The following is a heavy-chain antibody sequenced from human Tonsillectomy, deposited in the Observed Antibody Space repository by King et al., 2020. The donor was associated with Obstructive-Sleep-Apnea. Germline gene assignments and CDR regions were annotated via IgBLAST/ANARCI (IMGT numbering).Heavy chain of an antibody. Sequence: VQLVESGGGVVQPGRSLRLSCAASGFTFSSYAMHWVRQAPGKGLEWVAVISYDGSKKYYADSVKGRFTISRDNSKNTLYLQMNSLRAEDTAVYHCARDPANTMVRGVIHPKMDVWGQGTTVTVSS. CDR3: ARDPANTMVRGVIHPKMDV. CDR2: ISYDGSKK. CDR1: GFTFSSYA. D-gene: IGHD3-10*01. V-gene: IGHV3-30-3*01. J-gene: IGHJ6*02.